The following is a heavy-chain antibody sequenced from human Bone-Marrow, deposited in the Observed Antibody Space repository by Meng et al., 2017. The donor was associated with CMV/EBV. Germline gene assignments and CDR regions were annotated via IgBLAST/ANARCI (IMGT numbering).Heavy chain of an antibody. Sequence: SQTLALPCAVYGGSFSGYYWRWIRQPPGKGLEWIGEINHSGSTNYNPSLKSRVTISVDTSKNQFSLKLSSVTAADTAVYYCARAPDKSSSWYVWFDPWGQGTLVTVSS. J-gene: IGHJ5*02. D-gene: IGHD6-13*01. CDR3: ARAPDKSSSWYVWFDP. CDR1: GGSFSGYY. CDR2: INHSGST. V-gene: IGHV4-34*01.